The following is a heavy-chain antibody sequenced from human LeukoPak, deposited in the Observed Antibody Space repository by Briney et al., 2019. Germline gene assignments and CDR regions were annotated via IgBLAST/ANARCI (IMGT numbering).Heavy chain of an antibody. D-gene: IGHD2-8*01. CDR3: ARSNIVLMVYANRRYYFDY. CDR2: INHSGST. Sequence: GSLRLSCAASGFTVSSNYMSWVRQPPGKGLEWIGEINHSGSTNYNPSLKSRVTISVDTSKNQFSLKLSSVTAADTAVYYCARSNIVLMVYANRRYYFDYWGQGTLVTVSS. CDR1: GFTVSSNY. V-gene: IGHV4-34*01. J-gene: IGHJ4*02.